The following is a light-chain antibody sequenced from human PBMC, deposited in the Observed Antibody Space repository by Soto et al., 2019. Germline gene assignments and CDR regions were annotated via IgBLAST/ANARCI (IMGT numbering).Light chain of an antibody. CDR3: QQYGSSIQT. CDR2: GVY. J-gene: IGKJ1*01. V-gene: IGKV3D-15*01. Sequence: EIVMTQCPTSLSVSPGERATLSCRASQSVSSNLAWYQQKPGQAPRLLIYGVYTGAPGIPARFSGSGSGTEFTLTISSLQSEDFAVYYCQQYGSSIQTFGQGTKVDIK. CDR1: QSVSSN.